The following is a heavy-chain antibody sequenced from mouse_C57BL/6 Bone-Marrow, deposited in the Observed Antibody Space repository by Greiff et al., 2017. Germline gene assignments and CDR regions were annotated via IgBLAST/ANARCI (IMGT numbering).Heavy chain of an antibody. Sequence: QVQLQQSGAELARPGASVKLSCKAFGYTFTSYGISWVKQRTGQGLEWIGEIYPRSGNTYYNEKFKGKATLTADKSSSTAYMELRSLTSEDAAVYFCARWNYGSSYENYWGQGTTLTVSS. D-gene: IGHD1-1*01. J-gene: IGHJ2*01. CDR1: GYTFTSYG. CDR3: ARWNYGSSYENY. V-gene: IGHV1-81*01. CDR2: IYPRSGNT.